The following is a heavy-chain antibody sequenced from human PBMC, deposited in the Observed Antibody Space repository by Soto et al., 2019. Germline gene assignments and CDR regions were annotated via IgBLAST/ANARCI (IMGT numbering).Heavy chain of an antibody. CDR3: ARVGIVVVVAATLGGSAFDI. CDR1: CGSISSGDYY. Sequence: SETLSLTCTVSCGSISSGDYYWSWIRQPPGKGLEWIGYIYYSGSTYYNPSLKSRVTISVDTSKNQFSLKLSSVTAADTAVYYCARVGIVVVVAATLGGSAFDIWGQGTMVTVSS. V-gene: IGHV4-30-4*01. J-gene: IGHJ3*02. CDR2: IYYSGST. D-gene: IGHD2-15*01.